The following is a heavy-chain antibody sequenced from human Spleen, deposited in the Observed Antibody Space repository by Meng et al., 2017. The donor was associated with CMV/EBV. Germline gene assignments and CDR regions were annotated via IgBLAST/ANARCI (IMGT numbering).Heavy chain of an antibody. J-gene: IGHJ6*02. V-gene: IGHV3-15*01. CDR1: GFTFSNAW. CDR3: AKISSSSGRYYYYGMDV. D-gene: IGHD6-6*01. CDR2: IKSKADGGTT. Sequence: GESLKISCAASGFTFSNAWMSWVRQAPGKGLEWVGRIKSKADGGTTDYAAPVKGRFTISRDDSKNTLYLQMNSLKTEDTAVYYCAKISSSSGRYYYYGMDVWGQGTTVTVSS.